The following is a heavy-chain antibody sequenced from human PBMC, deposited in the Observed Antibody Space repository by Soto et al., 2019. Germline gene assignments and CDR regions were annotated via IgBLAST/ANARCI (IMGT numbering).Heavy chain of an antibody. CDR3: ARGDREDIAVVIGVRPGEYGVDV. Sequence: LRLSCAASGFTFRSYAMHWVRQAPGKGLECAAVISHDGSNKFYRDYVKGRFTISRDNSKNTLYLQINSLRYEDTAVYYCARGDREDIAVVIGVRPGEYGVDVWGQGTTVTVSS. CDR2: ISHDGSNK. J-gene: IGHJ6*02. CDR1: GFTFRSYA. V-gene: IGHV3-30-3*01. D-gene: IGHD2-15*01.